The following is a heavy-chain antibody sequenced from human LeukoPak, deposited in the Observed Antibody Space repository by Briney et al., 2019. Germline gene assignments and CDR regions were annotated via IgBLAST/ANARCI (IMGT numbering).Heavy chain of an antibody. Sequence: GGSLRLSCAASGFTFSSYSMNWVRQAPGKGLEWVSYISSSSSTIYYADSVKGRFTISRDNAKNSLYLQMNSLRAEDTAVYYCAVIAVAGTFDYWGQGTLVTVSS. J-gene: IGHJ4*02. CDR3: AVIAVAGTFDY. D-gene: IGHD6-19*01. CDR1: GFTFSSYS. V-gene: IGHV3-48*01. CDR2: ISSSSSTI.